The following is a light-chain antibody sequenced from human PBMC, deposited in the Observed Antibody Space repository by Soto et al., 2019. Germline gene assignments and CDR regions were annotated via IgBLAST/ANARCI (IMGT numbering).Light chain of an antibody. CDR1: SSNIGTNS. J-gene: IGLJ2*01. CDR2: SNN. V-gene: IGLV1-44*01. CDR3: TAWDDNLSLVV. Sequence: QSVLAQPPSASVTPGQRVTISCSGSSSNIGTNSVNWYQQLPETAPKLLIYSNNRRPSGVPDRFSGSKSGTSASLAISGLQSEDEADYYCTAWDDNLSLVVFGGGTQLTVL.